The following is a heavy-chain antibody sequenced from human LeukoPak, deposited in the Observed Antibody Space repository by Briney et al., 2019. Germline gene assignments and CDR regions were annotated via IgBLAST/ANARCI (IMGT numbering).Heavy chain of an antibody. CDR3: AGVPTYYYDSSGYYAYTTYRSFDL. CDR1: GGSISSYY. J-gene: IGHJ2*01. Sequence: SETLSLTCTVSGGSISSYYWSWIRQPPGKGLEWIGYIYYSGSTNYNPSLTSRVTISVDTSKNQFSLKLSSVTAADTAVYYCAGVPTYYYDSSGYYAYTTYRSFDLWGPGTLVTVSS. D-gene: IGHD3-22*01. CDR2: IYYSGST. V-gene: IGHV4-59*01.